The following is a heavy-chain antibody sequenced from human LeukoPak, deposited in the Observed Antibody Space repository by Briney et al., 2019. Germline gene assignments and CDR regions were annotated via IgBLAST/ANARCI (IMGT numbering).Heavy chain of an antibody. J-gene: IGHJ6*03. D-gene: IGHD4-11*01. Sequence: SETLSLTCTVSGGSISSYYWSWIRQPPGKGLEWIGYIYYSGSTNYNPSLKSRVTISVDTSKNQFSLKLSSVTAADTAVYYCARAYPSSKLLYYYYYYMDVWGKGTTVTASS. CDR2: IYYSGST. CDR1: GGSISSYY. CDR3: ARAYPSSKLLYYYYYYMDV. V-gene: IGHV4-59*01.